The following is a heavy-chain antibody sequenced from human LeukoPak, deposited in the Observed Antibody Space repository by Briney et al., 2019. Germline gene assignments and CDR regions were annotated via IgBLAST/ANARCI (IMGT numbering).Heavy chain of an antibody. CDR3: ARKYGSGWPN. CDR2: IYPGDSEI. V-gene: IGHV5-51*01. Sequence: GESLKISCKASGYSFSNYWIGWVRQMPGKALERMGIIYPGDSEIRYSPSFQGQVTISADKSISTAYLQWSSLKASDTAMYYCARKYGSGWPNWGQGTLVTVSS. J-gene: IGHJ4*02. CDR1: GYSFSNYW. D-gene: IGHD6-19*01.